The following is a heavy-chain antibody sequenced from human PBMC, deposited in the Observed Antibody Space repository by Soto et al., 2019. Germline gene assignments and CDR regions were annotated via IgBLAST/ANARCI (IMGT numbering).Heavy chain of an antibody. Sequence: QVQLQESGPGLVKPSQTLSLTCTVSGGSISSGDYYWSWIRQPPGKGLEWIGYIYYSGSTYYNPSLKSRVTISVDTSKNQFSLKLSSVTAADTAVYYCARGITMVRGVIIIPYYYYGMDVWGQGTTVTVSS. D-gene: IGHD3-10*01. CDR3: ARGITMVRGVIIIPYYYYGMDV. J-gene: IGHJ6*02. V-gene: IGHV4-30-4*01. CDR2: IYYSGST. CDR1: GGSISSGDYY.